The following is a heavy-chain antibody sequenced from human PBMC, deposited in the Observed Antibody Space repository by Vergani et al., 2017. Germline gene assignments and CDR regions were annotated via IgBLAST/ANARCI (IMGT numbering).Heavy chain of an antibody. CDR2: IYYSGST. CDR1: GGSISSSSYY. CDR3: ARQAPGYCSSTSCYRGGYFDL. Sequence: QLQLQESGPGLVKPSETLSLTCTVSGGSISSSSYYWGWIRQPPGKGLEWIGSIYYSGSTYYNPSLKSRVTISVDTSKNQFSLKLSSVTAADTAVYYCARQAPGYCSSTSCYRGGYFDLWGRGTLSLSPQ. J-gene: IGHJ2*01. D-gene: IGHD2-2*01. V-gene: IGHV4-39*01.